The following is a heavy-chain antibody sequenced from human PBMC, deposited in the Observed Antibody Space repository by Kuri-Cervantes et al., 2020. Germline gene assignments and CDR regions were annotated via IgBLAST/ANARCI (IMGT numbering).Heavy chain of an antibody. CDR3: ARASPYFDY. V-gene: IGHV3-30-3*01. CDR2: ISYDGSNK. Sequence: GGSLRLSCAASGFTFNSYAMSWVRQAPGKGLEWVAVISYDGSNKYYADSVKGRFTISRDNSKNTLYLQMNSLRAEDTAVYYCARASPYFDYWGQGTLVTVSS. J-gene: IGHJ4*02. CDR1: GFTFNSYA.